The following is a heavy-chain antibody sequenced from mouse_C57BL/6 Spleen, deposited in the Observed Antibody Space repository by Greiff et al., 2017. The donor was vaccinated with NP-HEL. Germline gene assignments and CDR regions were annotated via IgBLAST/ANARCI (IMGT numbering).Heavy chain of an antibody. Sequence: EVKLMESGGGLVQPKGSLKLSCAASGFSFNTYAMNWVRQAPGKGLEWVARIRSKSNNYATYYADSVKDRFTISRDDSESMLYLQMNNLKTEDTAMYYCVRRYDYDAAWFAYWGQGTLVTVSA. CDR3: VRRYDYDAAWFAY. CDR2: IRSKSNNYAT. V-gene: IGHV10-1*01. J-gene: IGHJ3*01. CDR1: GFSFNTYA. D-gene: IGHD2-4*01.